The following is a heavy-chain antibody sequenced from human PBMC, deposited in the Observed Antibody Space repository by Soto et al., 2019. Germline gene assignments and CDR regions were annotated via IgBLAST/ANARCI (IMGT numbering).Heavy chain of an antibody. D-gene: IGHD6-19*01. CDR1: GFTFSSYG. CDR2: ISYDGSNK. J-gene: IGHJ4*02. V-gene: IGHV3-30*18. CDR3: AKDSPPAIFYSIGWSGYFDY. Sequence: QVQLVESGGGVVQPGRSLRLSCAASGFTFSSYGMHWVRQAPGKGLEWVAVISYDGSNKYYADSVKGRFTISRDNSKNALYLQMNSLRAEDTAVYYCAKDSPPAIFYSIGWSGYFDYWGQGTLVTVSS.